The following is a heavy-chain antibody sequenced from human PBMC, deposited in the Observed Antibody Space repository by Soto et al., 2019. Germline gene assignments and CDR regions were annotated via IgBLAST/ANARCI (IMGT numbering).Heavy chain of an antibody. J-gene: IGHJ4*02. D-gene: IGHD3-9*01. CDR2: IYHSRSA. CDR3: ARSVILTGGSYKGLIRLHYFDT. CDR1: GGSISSGGYS. V-gene: IGHV4-30-2*01. Sequence: SETLSLTCAVSGGSISSGGYSWSWIRQPPGKGLEWIGYIYHSRSAIYTPSLKIRVTLSLDESKNEFSLNVDSVTAADTAVYYCARSVILTGGSYKGLIRLHYFDTWGQGTLVTVSS.